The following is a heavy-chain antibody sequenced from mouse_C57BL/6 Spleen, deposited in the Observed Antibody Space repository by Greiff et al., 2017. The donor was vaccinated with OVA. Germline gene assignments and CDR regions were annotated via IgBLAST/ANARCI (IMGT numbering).Heavy chain of an antibody. D-gene: IGHD1-1*01. V-gene: IGHV1-82*01. J-gene: IGHJ2*01. Sequence: QVQLQQSGPELVKPGASVKISCKASGYAFSSSWMNWVKQRPGQGLEWIGRIYPGDGDTNYNGKFKGKATLTADKSSSTAYMQLSSLTSEDSAVYFCARGRVVSFDYWGQGTTLTVSS. CDR1: GYAFSSSW. CDR3: ARGRVVSFDY. CDR2: IYPGDGDT.